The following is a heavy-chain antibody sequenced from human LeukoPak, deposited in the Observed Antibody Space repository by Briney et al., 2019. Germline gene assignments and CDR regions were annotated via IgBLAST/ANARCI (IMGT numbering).Heavy chain of an antibody. V-gene: IGHV3-23*01. CDR1: GFTFSDYY. CDR2: ISGSGGST. J-gene: IGHJ4*02. CDR3: AKDGSYSSSSQLDY. Sequence: GGSLRLSCAASGFTFSDYYMSWVRQAPGKGLEWVSAISGSGGSTYYADSVKGRFTISRDNSKNTLYLQMNSLRAEDTAVYYCAKDGSYSSSSQLDYWGQGTLVTVSS. D-gene: IGHD6-6*01.